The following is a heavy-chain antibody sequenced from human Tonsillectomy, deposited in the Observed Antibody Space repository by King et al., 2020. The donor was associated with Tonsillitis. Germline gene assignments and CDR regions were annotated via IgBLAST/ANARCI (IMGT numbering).Heavy chain of an antibody. CDR2: ISSSGSII. D-gene: IGHD3-9*01. CDR3: ARETCYYDYFDY. V-gene: IGHV3-48*03. Sequence: VQLVESGGGLVQPGGSLRLSCAASGFTFRSYEMNWVRQAPGKGLEWVSYISSSGSIIYYADSVKGQFTNSRDNAKNSLYLQMNGLRAEDPAVDYCARETCYYDYFDYWGQGTLVTVSS. J-gene: IGHJ4*02. CDR1: GFTFRSYE.